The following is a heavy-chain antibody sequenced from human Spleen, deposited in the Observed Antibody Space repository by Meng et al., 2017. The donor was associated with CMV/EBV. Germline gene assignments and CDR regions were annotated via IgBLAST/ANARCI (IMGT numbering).Heavy chain of an antibody. J-gene: IGHJ4*02. V-gene: IGHV3-48*01. CDR3: ARDRGWLQWANYFDY. CDR1: GFTFSSYS. Sequence: GGSLRLSCAASGFTFSSYSMNWVRQAPGKGLEWVSYISSSSSTIYYADSVKGRFTISRDNSKNTLYLQMNSLRAEDTAVYYCARDRGWLQWANYFDYWGQGTLVTVSS. CDR2: ISSSSSTI. D-gene: IGHD5-24*01.